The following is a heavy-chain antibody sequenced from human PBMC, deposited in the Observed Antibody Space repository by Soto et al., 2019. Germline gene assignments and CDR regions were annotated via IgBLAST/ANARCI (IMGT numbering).Heavy chain of an antibody. V-gene: IGHV1-69*13. CDR2: IIPIFGTA. Sequence: ASVKVSCKASGGTFSSYAISWVRQAPGQGLEWMGGIIPIFGTANYAQKFQGRVTITADESTSTAYMELSSLRSEDTAVYYCASGILGYCSGGSCYRFDYWGQGTLVTVSS. CDR3: ASGILGYCSGGSCYRFDY. J-gene: IGHJ4*02. CDR1: GGTFSSYA. D-gene: IGHD2-15*01.